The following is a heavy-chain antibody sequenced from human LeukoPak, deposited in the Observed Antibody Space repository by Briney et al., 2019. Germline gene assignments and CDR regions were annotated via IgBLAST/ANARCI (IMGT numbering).Heavy chain of an antibody. D-gene: IGHD3-10*01. Sequence: GGSLRLSCAASGFTFSNSGMSWVRQAPGKGLEWVSAISGSGGSTYDADSVKGRFTISRDNSKNTLYLQMNSLRAEDTAVYYCAKEVLLWFGNDYWGQGTLVTVSS. V-gene: IGHV3-23*01. J-gene: IGHJ4*02. CDR1: GFTFSNSG. CDR3: AKEVLLWFGNDY. CDR2: ISGSGGST.